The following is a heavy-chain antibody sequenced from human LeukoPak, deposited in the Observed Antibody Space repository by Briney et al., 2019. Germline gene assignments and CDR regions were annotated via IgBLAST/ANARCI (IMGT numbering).Heavy chain of an antibody. J-gene: IGHJ4*02. V-gene: IGHV3-30*18. CDR1: GFTFSTYG. CDR2: ISYDGSNK. CDR3: AKDERVWIQLWSHLDY. Sequence: GRSLRLSCAASGFTFSTYGMHWVRQAPVKGLEWVAVISYDGSNKYYADSVKGRFTISRDNSKNTLYLQMNSLRAEDTAVYYCAKDERVWIQLWSHLDYWGQGTLVTVSS. D-gene: IGHD5-18*01.